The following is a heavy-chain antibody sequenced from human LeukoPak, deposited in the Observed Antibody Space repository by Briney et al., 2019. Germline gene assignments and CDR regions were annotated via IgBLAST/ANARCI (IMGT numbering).Heavy chain of an antibody. CDR3: ARSRKGYSSSWSSPAENDY. J-gene: IGHJ4*02. CDR2: IIPIFGTA. D-gene: IGHD6-13*01. CDR1: GGTFSSYA. Sequence: ASVKVSCKASGGTFSSYAISWVRQAPGQGLEWMGGIIPIFGTANYAQKFQGRVTITADESTSTAYMELRSLRSEDTAVYYCARSRKGYSSSWSSPAENDYWGQGTLVTVSS. V-gene: IGHV1-69*13.